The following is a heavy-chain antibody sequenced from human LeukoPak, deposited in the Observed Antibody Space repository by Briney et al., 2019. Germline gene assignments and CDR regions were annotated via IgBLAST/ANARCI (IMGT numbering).Heavy chain of an antibody. J-gene: IGHJ4*02. V-gene: IGHV3-48*03. CDR2: ISTRGNTV. Sequence: GGSLRLSCAASGFTFSSYEMNWVRQAPGKGLEWVSYISTRGNTVYYADSVKGRFTISRDNAKTSLYLQMDSLRTEDTGLYYCARDVAAAASHLDYWGQGTLVTVSS. D-gene: IGHD2-15*01. CDR3: ARDVAAAASHLDY. CDR1: GFTFSSYE.